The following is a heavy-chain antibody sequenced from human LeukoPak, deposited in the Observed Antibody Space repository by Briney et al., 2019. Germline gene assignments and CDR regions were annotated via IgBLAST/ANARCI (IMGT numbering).Heavy chain of an antibody. CDR2: INLANGNT. CDR1: GYTFTNYA. D-gene: IGHD5-12*01. CDR3: ARGPGATIYPWFDP. J-gene: IGHJ5*02. V-gene: IGHV1-3*01. Sequence: ASVKVSCKASGYTFTNYAMHWVRQAPGQGLEWMGWINLANGNTKYSQKFQGRVTITRDTSASTAYMELSSLRSEDTAVYYCARGPGATIYPWFDPWGQGTLVTVSS.